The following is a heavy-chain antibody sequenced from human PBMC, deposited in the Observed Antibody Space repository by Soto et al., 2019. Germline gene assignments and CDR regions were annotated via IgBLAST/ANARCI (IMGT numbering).Heavy chain of an antibody. CDR2: MHYTGFS. Sequence: SETLSLTCSFSGDSVTSHYLTWIRQSPEKGLEWIGYMHYTGFSHYNPSLKSRLTISVDTSKNQFSLKLSSVTAADTAVYYCARGRFRVVVVAATAPVFQHWGQGTLVTVSS. D-gene: IGHD2-15*01. CDR1: GDSVTSHY. J-gene: IGHJ1*01. V-gene: IGHV4-59*02. CDR3: ARGRFRVVVVAATAPVFQH.